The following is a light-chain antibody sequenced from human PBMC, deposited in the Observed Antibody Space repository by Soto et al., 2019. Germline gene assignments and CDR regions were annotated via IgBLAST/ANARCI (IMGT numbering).Light chain of an antibody. CDR2: EVN. J-gene: IGLJ1*01. Sequence: QSAGTQPASVSVSPGRSITISCTGTSSDVGGYDYVSWYQLHPGKAPKLMVFEVNNRPSGVSYRFSGSKSGNTASLTISGLQAEDEADYFCSSYSISTAYLFGTGTKV. CDR3: SSYSISTAYL. CDR1: SSDVGGYDY. V-gene: IGLV2-14*01.